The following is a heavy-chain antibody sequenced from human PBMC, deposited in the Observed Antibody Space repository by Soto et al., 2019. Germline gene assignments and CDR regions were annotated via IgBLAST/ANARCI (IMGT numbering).Heavy chain of an antibody. CDR1: GGSFSSGGYY. V-gene: IGHV4-31*03. CDR3: ARSIEP. CDR2: IYYSGRT. J-gene: IGHJ5*02. Sequence: SDTLSLTCTVSGGSFSSGGYYWSWLRRHPGKSLEWIGYIYYSGRTHYNPSLKSRVTISVDTSKNQFSLKLSSVTAADTAVYYCARSIEPWGQGTLVTVSS.